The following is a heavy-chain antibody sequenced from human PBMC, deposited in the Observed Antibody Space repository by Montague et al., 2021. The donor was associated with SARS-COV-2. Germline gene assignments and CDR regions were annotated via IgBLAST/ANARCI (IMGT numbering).Heavy chain of an antibody. CDR1: GFTFSSYS. J-gene: IGHJ4*02. CDR2: ISSSSGYI. CDR3: ARDRGGSYPLDY. V-gene: IGHV3-21*01. Sequence: SLRLSCAASGFTFSSYSMNWVRQAPGKGLEWVSSISSSSGYIYYADSVKGRFTISRDNAKNSLYLQMNSLRAEDTAVYYCARDRGGSYPLDYWGQGTLVTVSS. D-gene: IGHD1-26*01.